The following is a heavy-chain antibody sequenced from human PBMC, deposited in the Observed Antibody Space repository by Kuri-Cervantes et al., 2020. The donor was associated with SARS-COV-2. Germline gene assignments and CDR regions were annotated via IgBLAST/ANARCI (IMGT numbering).Heavy chain of an antibody. CDR1: GGSISSGSYY. CDR2: FYTSGST. V-gene: IGHV4-61*02. J-gene: IGHJ4*02. Sequence: SCTVSGGSISSGSYYWSWLRQPAGKGLEWIGRFYTSGSTFYSPSLKSRVTISIDTSKNQFSLKLTSVTAADTAVYYCARGGRTRNSYYFDYWGQGTLVTVSS. CDR3: ARGGRTRNSYYFDY. D-gene: IGHD3-10*01.